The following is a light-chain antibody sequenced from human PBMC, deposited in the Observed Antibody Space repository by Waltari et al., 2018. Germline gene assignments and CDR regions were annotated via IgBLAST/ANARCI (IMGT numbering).Light chain of an antibody. V-gene: IGLV2-11*01. Sequence: QSALTQPRSVSGSPGQSVTISCTGTSSDVGGYNDVSWYHQHPAKVPELSIFDVTKRPSGVPGRFSASQSGNPASLTISGLQAEDDADYYCCSYAGSLYVFGTGTKVTVL. CDR1: SSDVGGYND. CDR3: CSYAGSLYV. CDR2: DVT. J-gene: IGLJ1*01.